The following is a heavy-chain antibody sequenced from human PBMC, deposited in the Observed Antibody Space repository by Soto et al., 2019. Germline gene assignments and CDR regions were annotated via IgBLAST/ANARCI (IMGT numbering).Heavy chain of an antibody. J-gene: IGHJ4*03. D-gene: IGHD2-15*01. CDR2: ISPGIAIR. CDR1: AGTFSTYT. V-gene: IGHV1-69*16. CDR3: GGGMSFGGSCY. Sequence: QVQLVQSGAEVTKPGSSVKVSCKASAGTFSTYTLYWVRQDPGQGLERLGGISPGIAIRDYAQKSHGRVRTSPEACTRSVCMLLRTLISAGTALCYWGGGMSFGGSCY.